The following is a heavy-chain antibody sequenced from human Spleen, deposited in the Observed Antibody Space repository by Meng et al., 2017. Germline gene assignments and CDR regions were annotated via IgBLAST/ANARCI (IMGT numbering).Heavy chain of an antibody. Sequence: AQAGTKVRNPGASWKVSCKASGSTLNAYSMHWVRQAPGQGLEWMGRINPNSGVTNYAQNFQGRVTMTRDTSISTAYMELSSLRSDDTAVYYCARDGDYYDIGPWGQGTLVTVSS. CDR2: INPNSGVT. V-gene: IGHV1-2*06. CDR3: ARDGDYYDIGP. CDR1: GSTLNAYS. D-gene: IGHD3-22*01. J-gene: IGHJ5*02.